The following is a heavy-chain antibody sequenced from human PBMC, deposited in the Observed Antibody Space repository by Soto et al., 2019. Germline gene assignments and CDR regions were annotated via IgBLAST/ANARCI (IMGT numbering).Heavy chain of an antibody. D-gene: IGHD1-26*01. CDR1: GFPFSTSA. CDR3: GKYSGAYPVFNGMNV. J-gene: IGHJ6*02. CDR2: IRGNSDAA. V-gene: IGHV3-23*01. Sequence: EVKLLESGGGLVQPGGSLRLSCAASGFPFSTSAMNWVRQAPGKGLEWVSIIRGNSDAAHYAESVKGRFTSSRDNSKNTLYLQMNSLRAEDTAVYYCGKYSGAYPVFNGMNVWGHGTTVTVSS.